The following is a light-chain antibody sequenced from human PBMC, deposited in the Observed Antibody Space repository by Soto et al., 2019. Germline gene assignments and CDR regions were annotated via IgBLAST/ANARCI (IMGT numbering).Light chain of an antibody. CDR2: KAS. J-gene: IGKJ1*01. CDR3: QQYNRWWT. CDR1: QNIRTW. Sequence: DIKMTQSPSTLAASVGDRVTITCRASQNIRTWLAWFQQKPGTAPKLLIYKASTLESGVPSRFSGSGSGTEFTLTISSLQTDDFATYYCQQYNRWWTFGQGTKVEI. V-gene: IGKV1-5*03.